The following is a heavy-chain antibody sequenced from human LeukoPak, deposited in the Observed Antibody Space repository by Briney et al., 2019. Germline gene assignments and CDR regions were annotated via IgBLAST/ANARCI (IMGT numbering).Heavy chain of an antibody. CDR3: ARAYSSSWYWNWFDP. J-gene: IGHJ5*02. Sequence: SETLSLTCTVSGYSISSGYYWGWIRQPPGKGLEWIGNIYPTGSTYYNPSLKSRVTISVDTSKNQFSLKVSSVSAADAAVYYCARAYSSSWYWNWFDPWGQGTLVTVSS. CDR2: IYPTGST. CDR1: GYSISSGYY. V-gene: IGHV4-38-2*02. D-gene: IGHD6-13*01.